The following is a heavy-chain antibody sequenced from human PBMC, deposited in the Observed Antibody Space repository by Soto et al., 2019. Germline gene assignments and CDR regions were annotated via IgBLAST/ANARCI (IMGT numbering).Heavy chain of an antibody. CDR1: RFTFSTYG. Sequence: EVQLLESGGGLVQPGGSLRLSCTASRFTFSTYGMSWVRQAPGEGLEWVSSISSSGSDTFYADSVQGRFTISRDNSRNTLYLQMKSLRVEDTGVYYCVKGGRLQQNYYWGQGTLVNVFS. D-gene: IGHD2-15*01. V-gene: IGHV3-23*01. J-gene: IGHJ4*02. CDR2: ISSSGSDT. CDR3: VKGGRLQQNYY.